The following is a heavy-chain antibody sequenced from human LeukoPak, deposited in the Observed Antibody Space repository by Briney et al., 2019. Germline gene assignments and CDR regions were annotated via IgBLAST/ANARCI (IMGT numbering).Heavy chain of an antibody. D-gene: IGHD3-22*01. V-gene: IGHV4-31*03. CDR1: GGSIGSGGYY. CDR3: ARDRWDYYDSSGYEDYYYYYYMDV. Sequence: SQTLSLTCTVSGGSIGSGGYYWSWIRQHPGKGLEWIGYIYYSGSTYYNPSLKSRVTISVDTSKNQFSLKLSSVTAADTAVYYCARDRWDYYDSSGYEDYYYYYYMDVWGKGTTVTVSS. CDR2: IYYSGST. J-gene: IGHJ6*03.